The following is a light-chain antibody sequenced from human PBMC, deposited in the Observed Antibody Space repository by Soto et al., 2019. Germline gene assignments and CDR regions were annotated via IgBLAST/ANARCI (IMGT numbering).Light chain of an antibody. CDR3: AAWDDSLNGWV. J-gene: IGLJ3*02. CDR1: SSNIRAGYD. CDR2: ANT. V-gene: IGLV1-40*03. Sequence: QAVVTQPPSVSGAPGQRITISCTGSSSNIRAGYDVHWYQQLPGTAPKLLIYANTNRPSGVPGRFSGSKSGASASLAFTGLQAEDEADYYCAAWDDSLNGWVFGGGTKLTVL.